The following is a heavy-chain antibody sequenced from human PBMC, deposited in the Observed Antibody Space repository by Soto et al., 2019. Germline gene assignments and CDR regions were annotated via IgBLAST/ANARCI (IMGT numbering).Heavy chain of an antibody. CDR1: GYTFTSYG. Sequence: ASVKVSCKASGYTFTSYGISWVRQAPGQGLEWTGWISAYNGNTNYAQKLQGRVTMTTDTSTSTAYMELRSLRSDDTAVYYCASSIAVAGTIYYGMDVWGQGTTVTVSS. D-gene: IGHD6-19*01. J-gene: IGHJ6*02. CDR2: ISAYNGNT. CDR3: ASSIAVAGTIYYGMDV. V-gene: IGHV1-18*04.